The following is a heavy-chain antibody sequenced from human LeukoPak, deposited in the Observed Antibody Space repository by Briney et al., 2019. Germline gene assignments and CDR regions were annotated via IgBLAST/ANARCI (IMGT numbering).Heavy chain of an antibody. Sequence: SETLSLTCTVSGGSISSGGYYWSWIRQHPGKGLEWIGYIYYSGSTYYNPSLKSRVTISVDTSKNQFSLKLSSVTAADTAVYYCASSGARYYDFWSGPYYYYYYMDVWGKGTTVTVSS. CDR2: IYYSGST. D-gene: IGHD3-3*01. V-gene: IGHV4-31*03. CDR1: GGSISSGGYY. J-gene: IGHJ6*03. CDR3: ASSGARYYDFWSGPYYYYYYMDV.